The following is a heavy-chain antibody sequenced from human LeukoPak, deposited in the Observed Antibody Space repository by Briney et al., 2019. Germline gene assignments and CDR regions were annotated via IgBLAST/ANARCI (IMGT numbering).Heavy chain of an antibody. CDR3: ARCNGGSCYMDY. CDR2: IWFDGSQT. V-gene: IGHV3-33*01. D-gene: IGHD2-15*01. Sequence: GRSLRLSCAASGFTFSTYGMHWVRQAPGKGLEWVTIIWFDGSQTYYAASVKGRFTSSRDNSKNMLYLQMNNLKVEDTAVYYCARCNGGSCYMDYWGQGTLVTVSS. CDR1: GFTFSTYG. J-gene: IGHJ4*02.